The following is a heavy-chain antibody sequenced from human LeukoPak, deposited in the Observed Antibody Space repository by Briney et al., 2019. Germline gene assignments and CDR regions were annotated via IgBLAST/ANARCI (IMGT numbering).Heavy chain of an antibody. J-gene: IGHJ4*02. V-gene: IGHV3-23*01. Sequence: PGGSLRLSCAASGLSFSSCAMSWVRQAPGKGLEWVSEISYSDDSIDYADSVKGRFTISRDNSKNTLYLQMNSLRAEDTAVYYCARGRAFDYWGQGTLVTVSS. CDR2: ISYSDDSI. CDR3: ARGRAFDY. CDR1: GLSFSSCA.